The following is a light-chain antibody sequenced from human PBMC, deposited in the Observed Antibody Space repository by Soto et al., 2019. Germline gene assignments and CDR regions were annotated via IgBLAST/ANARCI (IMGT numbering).Light chain of an antibody. J-gene: IGKJ1*01. CDR1: QSISSY. CDR3: QQSYSTPQT. CDR2: AAS. V-gene: IGKV1-39*01. Sequence: DIQMTQSPSSLSASVGDRVTITCRASQSISSYLNWYQQKPGKAPKLLIYAASSLQSGVPSRFSASGSGTNFTLTISSLQPEDFATYYCQQSYSTPQTFGQGTNVDI.